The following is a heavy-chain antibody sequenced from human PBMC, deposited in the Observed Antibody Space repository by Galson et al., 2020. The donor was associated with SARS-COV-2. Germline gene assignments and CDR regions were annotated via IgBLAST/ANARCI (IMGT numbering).Heavy chain of an antibody. J-gene: IGHJ4*02. CDR3: AKGPNSYSSAWVGMDF. D-gene: IGHD6-19*01. CDR2: VTWNSATK. CDR1: GFTFDDYA. V-gene: IGHV3-9*01. Sequence: SLKISCAASGFTFDDYAMHWVRQAPGKGPEWVSTVTWNSATKAYADSVKGRFTIFRDNANNSLYLQMSSLRPEDTAFYYCAKGPNSYSSAWVGMDFWGQGTLVSVSS.